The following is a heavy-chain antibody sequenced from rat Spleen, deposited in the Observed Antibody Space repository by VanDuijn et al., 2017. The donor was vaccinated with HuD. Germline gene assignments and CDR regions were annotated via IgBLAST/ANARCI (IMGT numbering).Heavy chain of an antibody. J-gene: IGHJ2*01. Sequence: EVQLVESGGGLVQPGRSLKLSCAASGFTFSDYYMAWVRQAPKKGLEWVASISYEGSSTYYGDSVKGRFTISRDNAKSTLYLQMNSLRSEDTATYYCARHQVYYGRLGYFDYWGQGVMVTVSS. CDR2: ISYEGSST. V-gene: IGHV5-22*01. D-gene: IGHD1-6*01. CDR3: ARHQVYYGRLGYFDY. CDR1: GFTFSDYY.